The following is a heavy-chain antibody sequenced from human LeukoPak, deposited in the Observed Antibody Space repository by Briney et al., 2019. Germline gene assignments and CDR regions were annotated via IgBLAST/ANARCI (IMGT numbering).Heavy chain of an antibody. Sequence: SETLSLTCAVYGGSFSGYYWSWIRQPPGKGLEWIGEINHSGSTNYNPSLKSRVTISVDTSKNQFSLKLSSVTAADTAVYYCARQRRIAAAGRQRPYYYYYMDVWGKGTTVTISS. CDR1: GGSFSGYY. CDR2: INHSGST. CDR3: ARQRRIAAAGRQRPYYYYYMDV. V-gene: IGHV4-34*01. J-gene: IGHJ6*03. D-gene: IGHD6-13*01.